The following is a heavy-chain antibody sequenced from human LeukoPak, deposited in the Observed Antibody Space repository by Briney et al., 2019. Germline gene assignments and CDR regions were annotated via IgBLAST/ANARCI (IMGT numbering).Heavy chain of an antibody. D-gene: IGHD3-10*01. CDR2: IYPGDSDT. J-gene: IGHJ4*02. CDR1: GYDFNNYW. CDR3: AREVIRGVTQSLVDY. V-gene: IGHV5-51*01. Sequence: GESLKISCKDSGYDFNNYWIGWVRQKSAKGLEWMGIIYPGDSDTRYSPSFQGQVTISADKSINAAYLQWSSLKASDSAKYYCAREVIRGVTQSLVDYWGQGTLVTVSS.